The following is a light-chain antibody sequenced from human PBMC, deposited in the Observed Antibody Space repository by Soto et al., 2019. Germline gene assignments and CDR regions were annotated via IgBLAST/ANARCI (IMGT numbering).Light chain of an antibody. V-gene: IGLV1-40*01. CDR1: NSNIGARYD. J-gene: IGLJ1*01. CDR2: GNT. CDR3: SSYTSSSTLHV. Sequence: QSALTQPPSVSGAPGQRVTISCTGSNSNIGARYDVHWYQHLPGTAPKLLIYGNTNRPSGVSNRFSGSKSGNTASLTISGLQAEDEADYYCSSYTSSSTLHVFGTGTKVTVL.